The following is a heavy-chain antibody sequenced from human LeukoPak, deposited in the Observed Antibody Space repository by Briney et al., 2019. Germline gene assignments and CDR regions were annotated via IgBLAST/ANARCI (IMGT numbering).Heavy chain of an antibody. CDR3: ARGPPYYDILTGYENWFDP. CDR2: IYYSGST. D-gene: IGHD3-9*01. V-gene: IGHV4-59*01. Sequence: SETLSLTCTVSGGSISSYYWSWIRQPPGKGLEWIGYIYYSGSTNYNPSLKSRVTISVDTSKNQFSLKLSSVTAADTAVYYCARGPPYYDILTGYENWFDPWGQGTLVTVSS. CDR1: GGSISSYY. J-gene: IGHJ5*02.